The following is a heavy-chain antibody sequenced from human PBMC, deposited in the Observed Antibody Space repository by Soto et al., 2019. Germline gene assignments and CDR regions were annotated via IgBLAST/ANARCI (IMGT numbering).Heavy chain of an antibody. D-gene: IGHD2-15*01. Sequence: ASVKVSCKASGGTFSSYAISWVRQAPGQGLEWMGGIIPIFGTANYAQKFQGRVTMTTDASTSTAYMELRSLRSDDTAVYYCARGPIVVVVAAHDEDAFDIWGQGTMVTVSS. V-gene: IGHV1-69*05. CDR3: ARGPIVVVVAAHDEDAFDI. CDR2: IIPIFGTA. J-gene: IGHJ3*02. CDR1: GGTFSSYA.